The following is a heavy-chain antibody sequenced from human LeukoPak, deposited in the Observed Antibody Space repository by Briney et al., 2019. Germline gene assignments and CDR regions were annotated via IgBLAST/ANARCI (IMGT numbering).Heavy chain of an antibody. Sequence: SQTLSLTCAISGDNVSSNSVAWNWIRQSPSRGLEWLGRTYYRSKRFNDYAVSVKGRIIINLDTSRNQFSLQLNSVTPEDTAVYYCARGVNNAFDIWGQGTTVTVSS. CDR1: GDNVSSNSVA. V-gene: IGHV6-1*01. CDR2: TYYRSKRFN. CDR3: ARGVNNAFDI. D-gene: IGHD5/OR15-5a*01. J-gene: IGHJ3*02.